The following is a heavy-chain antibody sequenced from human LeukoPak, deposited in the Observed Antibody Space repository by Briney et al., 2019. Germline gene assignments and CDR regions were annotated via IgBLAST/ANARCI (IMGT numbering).Heavy chain of an antibody. CDR3: ARDEHYYGSGTYYRRASTFDI. J-gene: IGHJ3*02. Sequence: ASVKVSCKASGYTLTSYGISRVRQAPGQGLEWMGWISANNGYTNYAQKLQGRVTMTTDTSTTTAYMELTSLTSDDTAVYYCARDEHYYGSGTYYRRASTFDIWGQGTMVTVSS. D-gene: IGHD3-10*01. CDR1: GYTLTSYG. V-gene: IGHV1-18*04. CDR2: ISANNGYT.